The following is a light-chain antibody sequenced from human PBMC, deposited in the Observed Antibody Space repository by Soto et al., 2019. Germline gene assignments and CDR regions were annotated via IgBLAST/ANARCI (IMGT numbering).Light chain of an antibody. J-gene: IGKJ4*01. CDR1: QSVNSNY. V-gene: IGKV3-20*01. CDR2: DAS. CDR3: QQYGSSPLT. Sequence: EIVLTQAPGTLSLSPGERATLSCRTSQSVNSNYLAWYQQKPGQAPRLLIYDASSRVTGIPDGFSGSGSGTDFTLTISRLEPEDFAVYYCQQYGSSPLTFGGGTKV.